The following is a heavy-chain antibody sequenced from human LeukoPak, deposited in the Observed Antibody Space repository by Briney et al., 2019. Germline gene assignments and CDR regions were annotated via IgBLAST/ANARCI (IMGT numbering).Heavy chain of an antibody. Sequence: ASETLSLTCTVSGGSISSYYWSWIRQPPGKGLEWIGYIYYSGTTNYSPSLKSRVTISVDTSKNQFSLKLSSVTAADTAVYYCARGVYIAAAQYGYWGQGTLVTVSS. CDR1: GGSISSYY. J-gene: IGHJ4*02. D-gene: IGHD6-13*01. V-gene: IGHV4-59*01. CDR2: IYYSGTT. CDR3: ARGVYIAAAQYGY.